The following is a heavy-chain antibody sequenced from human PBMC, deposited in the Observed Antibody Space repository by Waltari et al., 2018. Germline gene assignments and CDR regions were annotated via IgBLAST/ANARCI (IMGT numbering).Heavy chain of an antibody. D-gene: IGHD6-13*01. CDR3: ARVRGYSSSWYQD. V-gene: IGHV3-7*01. CDR1: GFTFSSYW. CDR2: IKQDGSEK. Sequence: EVQLVESGGGLVQPGGSLRLSCAASGFTFSSYWMSWVRQAPGKGLEWVANIKQDGSEKYYVDSVKGRFTISRDNAKNSLYLQMNSLRAEDTAVYYCARVRGYSSSWYQDWGQGTLVTVSS. J-gene: IGHJ4*02.